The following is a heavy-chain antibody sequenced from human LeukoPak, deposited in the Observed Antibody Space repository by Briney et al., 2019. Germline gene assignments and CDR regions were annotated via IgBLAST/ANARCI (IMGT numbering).Heavy chain of an antibody. Sequence: EASVKVSCKASGYTFTGYYMHWVRQAPGQGLEWMGWINPNSGGTNYAQKFQGRVTMTRDTSISTAYMELSSLRSEDTAVYYCARDPLYSSSSSWRGRNWFDPWGQGTLVTVSS. CDR3: ARDPLYSSSSSWRGRNWFDP. CDR1: GYTFTGYY. V-gene: IGHV1-2*02. D-gene: IGHD6-6*01. CDR2: INPNSGGT. J-gene: IGHJ5*02.